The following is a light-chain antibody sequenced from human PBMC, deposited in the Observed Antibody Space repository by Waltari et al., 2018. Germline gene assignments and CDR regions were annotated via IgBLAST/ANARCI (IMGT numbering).Light chain of an antibody. CDR2: AGN. CDR3: CSYAGSSTWV. Sequence: QSALTQPASVSGSPGQSITISCTGTSSNVGSYNLVSWYQQHPDKAPKLMVCAGNKRPSGVSDRFSGSKSGNTASLTSSGLQVADEAFYYCCSYAGSSTWVFGGGTKLTVL. V-gene: IGLV2-23*01. CDR1: SSNVGSYNL. J-gene: IGLJ3*02.